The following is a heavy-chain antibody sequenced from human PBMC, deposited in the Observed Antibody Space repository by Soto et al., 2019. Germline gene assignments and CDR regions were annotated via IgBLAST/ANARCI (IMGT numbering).Heavy chain of an antibody. D-gene: IGHD5-18*01. V-gene: IGHV4-39*02. CDR1: GYSVSSSDYY. J-gene: IGHJ4*02. Sequence: SETLSLTCSVSGYSVSSSDYYWAWIRQPPGTGLEWIGSMFYSGLTYYNPSLKSRVTLSVDTSKNHFSVRLNSVTAADTAVYYCARGIQLWMVVDYWGQGTLVTVSS. CDR3: ARGIQLWMVVDY. CDR2: MFYSGLT.